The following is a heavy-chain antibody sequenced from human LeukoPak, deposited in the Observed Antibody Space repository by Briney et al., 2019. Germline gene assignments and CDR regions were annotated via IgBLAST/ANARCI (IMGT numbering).Heavy chain of an antibody. J-gene: IGHJ3*02. CDR1: GYTFTSYG. CDR3: ARDTCSSTSCHTPGVDAFDI. D-gene: IGHD2-2*01. Sequence: ASVKVSCKASGYTFTSYGISWVRQAPGQGLEWMGWISAHNGNTNYAQKLQGRVTMTTDTSTSTAYMELRSLRSDDTAVYYCARDTCSSTSCHTPGVDAFDIWGQGTMVTVSS. CDR2: ISAHNGNT. V-gene: IGHV1-18*04.